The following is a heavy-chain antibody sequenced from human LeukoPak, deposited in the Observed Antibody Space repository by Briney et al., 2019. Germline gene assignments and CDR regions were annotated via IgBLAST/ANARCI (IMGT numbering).Heavy chain of an antibody. CDR3: AKGSGGWLRPSWFDP. D-gene: IGHD5-12*01. Sequence: TGGSLRLSCAASGFTFSSYAMSWVRQAPGKGLEWVSAISGSGGSTYYADSVKGRFTISRDNSKNTLYLQMSSLRAEDTAVYYCAKGSGGWLRPSWFDPWGQGTLVTVSS. J-gene: IGHJ5*02. CDR2: ISGSGGST. CDR1: GFTFSSYA. V-gene: IGHV3-23*01.